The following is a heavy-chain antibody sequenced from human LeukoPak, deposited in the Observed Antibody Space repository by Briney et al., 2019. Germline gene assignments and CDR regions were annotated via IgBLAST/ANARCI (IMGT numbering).Heavy chain of an antibody. CDR1: GFTFGDYA. CDR2: IRSKAYGGTT. D-gene: IGHD1-26*01. V-gene: IGHV3-49*03. Sequence: PGGSLRLSCTASGFTFGDYAMSWFRQAPGKGLEWVGFIRSKAYGGTTEYAASVKGRFTISRDDSKSIAYLQMNSLKTEDTAVYYCTRDRVYSGSSGRDYWGQGTLVTVSS. CDR3: TRDRVYSGSSGRDY. J-gene: IGHJ4*02.